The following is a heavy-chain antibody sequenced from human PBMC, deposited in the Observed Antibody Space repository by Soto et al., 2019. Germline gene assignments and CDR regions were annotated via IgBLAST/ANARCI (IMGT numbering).Heavy chain of an antibody. V-gene: IGHV3-21*06. CDR3: ARECEDLPSNFDH. Sequence: RGGSLRLSCAASGFTFTRDSMNWVRQAPGKGLEWVSSISTTTNYIYYGDSMKGRFTISRDNAKNSLYLEMNSLRAEDTAVYYCARECEDLPSNFDHWGQGTLVTVSS. CDR2: ISTTTNYI. J-gene: IGHJ4*02. CDR1: GFTFTRDS.